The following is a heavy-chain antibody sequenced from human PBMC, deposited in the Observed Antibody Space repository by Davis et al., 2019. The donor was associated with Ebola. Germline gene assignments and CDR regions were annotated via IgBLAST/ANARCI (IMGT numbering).Heavy chain of an antibody. CDR2: IRSKANSYAT. CDR3: TTQWLVLFARDY. D-gene: IGHD6-19*01. V-gene: IGHV3-73*01. J-gene: IGHJ4*02. Sequence: GESLKISCPASGFTFSGSAMHWVRQASGKGLEWVGRIRSKANSYATAYAASVKGRFTISRDDSKNTAYLQMNSLKTEDTAVYYCTTQWLVLFARDYWGQGTLVTVSS. CDR1: GFTFSGSA.